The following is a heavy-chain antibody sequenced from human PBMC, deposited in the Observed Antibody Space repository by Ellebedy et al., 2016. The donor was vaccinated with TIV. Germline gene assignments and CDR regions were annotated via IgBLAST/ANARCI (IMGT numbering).Heavy chain of an antibody. CDR1: GYTFTGYY. Sequence: ASVKVSCXASGYTFTGYYMHWVRQAPGQGLEWMGWINPNSGGTNYAQKFQGRVTITADESTSTAYMELSSLRSEDTAVYYCASLSQYYYDSDNFDYWGQGTLVTVSS. V-gene: IGHV1-2*02. CDR3: ASLSQYYYDSDNFDY. D-gene: IGHD3-22*01. J-gene: IGHJ4*02. CDR2: INPNSGGT.